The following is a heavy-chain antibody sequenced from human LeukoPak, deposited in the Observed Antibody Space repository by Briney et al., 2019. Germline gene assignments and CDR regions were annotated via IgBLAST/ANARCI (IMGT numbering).Heavy chain of an antibody. CDR2: IYSGGST. CDR3: ASVKSSWFFDY. J-gene: IGHJ4*02. Sequence: GGSLRLSCAASGFTVSSNYMSWVRQAPGKGLEWVSVIYSGGSTYYADSVKGRFTISRDNSKNTLYLQMNSLRAEDTAVYYCASVKSSWFFDYWGQGTLVTVSS. D-gene: IGHD6-13*01. V-gene: IGHV3-66*01. CDR1: GFTVSSNY.